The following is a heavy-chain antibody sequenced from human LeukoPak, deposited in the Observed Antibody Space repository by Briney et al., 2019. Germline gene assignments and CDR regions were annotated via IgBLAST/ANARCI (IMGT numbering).Heavy chain of an antibody. CDR1: GGTFSSYA. CDR3: ARESLDMATKMPFDY. V-gene: IGHV1-69*04. D-gene: IGHD5-24*01. CDR2: IIPILGIA. Sequence: ASVKVSCKASGGTFSSYAISWVRQAPGQGLEWMGRIIPILGIANYAQKFQGRVTITADKSTSTAYMELSSLRSEDTAVYYCARESLDMATKMPFDYWGQGTLVTVSS. J-gene: IGHJ4*02.